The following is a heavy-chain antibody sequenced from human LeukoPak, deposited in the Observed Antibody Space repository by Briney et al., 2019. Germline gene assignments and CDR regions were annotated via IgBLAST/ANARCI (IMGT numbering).Heavy chain of an antibody. CDR3: AKPVRGSNRPYYFDY. Sequence: PGGSLRLSCAASGFTFSSYAMSWVRQAPGKGLEWVSAISGSGGSTFYADSVKGRFTISRDNSKNTLYLQMNSLRAEDTAVYYCAKPVRGSNRPYYFDYWGXXXXXTVSS. V-gene: IGHV3-23*01. CDR2: ISGSGGST. CDR1: GFTFSSYA. D-gene: IGHD1-26*01. J-gene: IGHJ4*01.